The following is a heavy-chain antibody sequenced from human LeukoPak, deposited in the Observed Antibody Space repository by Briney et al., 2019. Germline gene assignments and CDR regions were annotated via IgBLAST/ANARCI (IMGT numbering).Heavy chain of an antibody. CDR2: ISSSSDYI. V-gene: IGHV3-21*01. D-gene: IGHD4/OR15-4a*01. J-gene: IGHJ5*02. CDR1: GFTFSSST. Sequence: PGGSLRLSCAASGFTFSSSTMNWVRRAPGKGLEWVSSISSSSDYIYYAGSVKGRFTISRDNAKNSLYLQMNSLRAEDTAVYYCVRIPNSANFPNWFDPWGQGTLVTVSS. CDR3: VRIPNSANFPNWFDP.